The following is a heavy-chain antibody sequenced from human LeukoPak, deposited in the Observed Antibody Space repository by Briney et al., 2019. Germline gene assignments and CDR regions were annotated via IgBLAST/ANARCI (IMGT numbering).Heavy chain of an antibody. CDR2: ISSSSSYI. J-gene: IGHJ3*02. V-gene: IGHV3-21*01. D-gene: IGHD2-15*01. Sequence: GGSLRLSCAASGFTFSSYSMNWVRQAPGKGLEWVSSISSSSSYIYYADSVKGRFTISRDNAKNSLYLQMNSLRAEDTAVYYCARSPEAAAFDAFDIWGQGTLLTVSS. CDR1: GFTFSSYS. CDR3: ARSPEAAAFDAFDI.